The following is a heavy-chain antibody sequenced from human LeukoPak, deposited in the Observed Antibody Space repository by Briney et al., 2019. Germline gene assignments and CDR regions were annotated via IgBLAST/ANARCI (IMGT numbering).Heavy chain of an antibody. J-gene: IGHJ4*02. Sequence: PSETLSLTCTVSGDSISSGGYYWSWIRQHPAKGLAWIGYIYCTGSTYCNPSLKSRLTISLDTSKNQFSLKLSSVTAADTAIYYCARDISGYNCIDCWGQGTLVTVSS. CDR2: IYCTGST. D-gene: IGHD5-24*01. CDR1: GDSISSGGYY. V-gene: IGHV4-31*03. CDR3: ARDISGYNCIDC.